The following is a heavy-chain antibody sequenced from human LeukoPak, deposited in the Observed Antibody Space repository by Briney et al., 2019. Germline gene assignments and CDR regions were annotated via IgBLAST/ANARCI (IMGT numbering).Heavy chain of an antibody. D-gene: IGHD1-26*01. CDR3: ARGGRWELPRPYAFDV. Sequence: ASVKVSCKASGYTFTSYGISWVRQAPGQGLEWLGWISVYNGHTNYAQKLQGRVTMTTDTSTTTAYMELRTLRSDDMAVYYCARGGRWELPRPYAFDVWGQGTVVTVSS. CDR1: GYTFTSYG. J-gene: IGHJ3*01. V-gene: IGHV1-18*03. CDR2: ISVYNGHT.